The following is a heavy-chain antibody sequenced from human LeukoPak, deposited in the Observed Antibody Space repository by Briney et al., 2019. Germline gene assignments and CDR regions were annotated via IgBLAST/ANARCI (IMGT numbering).Heavy chain of an antibody. CDR3: AHSCGDCSGGAFDI. CDR2: IYWDGDK. J-gene: IGHJ3*02. CDR1: GFSLSTSGVG. D-gene: IGHD2-21*02. Sequence: SGPTLVKPTQTLALTCTFSGFSLSTSGVGVGWIRQPPGKALEWLALIYWDGDKRYSPSLKSRLTITKDTSKNQVVLTMTNMDPVDTATYYCAHSCGDCSGGAFDIWGQGTMVTVSS. V-gene: IGHV2-5*02.